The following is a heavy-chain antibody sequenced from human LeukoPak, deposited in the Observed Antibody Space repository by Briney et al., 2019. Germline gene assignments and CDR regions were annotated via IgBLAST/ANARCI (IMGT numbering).Heavy chain of an antibody. D-gene: IGHD2-2*01. Sequence: PSETLSLTCTVSGGSISSGGYYWSWIRQPPGKGLEWIGYIYYSGSTYYNPSLKSRVTISVDTSKNQFSLKLSSVTAADTAVYYCARVSRDIVVVPAASLASAFDIWGQGTMVTVSS. CDR2: IYYSGST. V-gene: IGHV4-30-4*08. CDR1: GGSISSGGYY. J-gene: IGHJ3*02. CDR3: ARVSRDIVVVPAASLASAFDI.